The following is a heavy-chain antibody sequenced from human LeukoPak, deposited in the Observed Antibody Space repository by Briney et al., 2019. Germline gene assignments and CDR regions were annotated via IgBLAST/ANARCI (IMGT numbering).Heavy chain of an antibody. CDR3: ARIVVTLDY. CDR2: IVHDGSET. CDR1: ELTFSGYT. V-gene: IGHV3-7*01. J-gene: IGHJ4*02. Sequence: PGGSLRLACAASELTFSGYTMSWVRQAPGKGLEWVANIVHDGSETYYLDSVKGRFTISRDNAKNSLYLHMNSLRAEDTAVYYCARIVVTLDYWGRGTLVTVSS. D-gene: IGHD2-15*01.